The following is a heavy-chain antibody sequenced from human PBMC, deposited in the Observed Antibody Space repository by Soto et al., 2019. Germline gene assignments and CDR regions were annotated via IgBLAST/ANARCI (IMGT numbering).Heavy chain of an antibody. CDR3: ARDKDREQLGGNYYYSLDG. CDR1: GDTFDTFA. CDR2: IIPIFRTP. J-gene: IGHJ6*02. Sequence: QVQLVQSGAEVVKPGSSVKVSCKASGDTFDTFAISWVRQAPGQGLEWMGGIIPIFRTPDYGQKCQGRVTITADESTSTAYMELSSLRSEDTAVYYCARDKDREQLGGNYYYSLDGWGQGTTVTVSS. V-gene: IGHV1-69*12. D-gene: IGHD1-1*01.